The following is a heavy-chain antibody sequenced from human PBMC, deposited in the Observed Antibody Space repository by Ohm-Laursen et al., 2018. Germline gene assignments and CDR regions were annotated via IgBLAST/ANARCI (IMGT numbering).Heavy chain of an antibody. J-gene: IGHJ4*02. CDR2: IKSKSDGGTT. CDR1: GFTFTNAW. V-gene: IGHV3-15*01. Sequence: SLRLSCAASGFTFTNAWMSWVRQAPGKGLEWVALIKSKSDGGTTDYAAPVKGRFTISRDDSTNTLYLEMNSLKTEDTAVYYCTSYDTSVQGYWGQGTLVTVSS. CDR3: TSYDTSVQGY. D-gene: IGHD3-16*01.